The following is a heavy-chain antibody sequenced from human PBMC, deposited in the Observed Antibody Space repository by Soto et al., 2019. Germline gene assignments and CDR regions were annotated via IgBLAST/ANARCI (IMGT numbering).Heavy chain of an antibody. CDR3: AKDFYSNYPLNYFDY. CDR1: GFTFSSYA. Sequence: GGSLRLSCAASGFTFSSYAMSWVRQAPGKGLEWVSAISGGGGSTYYADSVKGRFTISRDNSKNTLYLQMNSLRAEDTAVYYCAKDFYSNYPLNYFDYWGQGXLVTVSS. CDR2: ISGGGGST. V-gene: IGHV3-23*01. J-gene: IGHJ4*02. D-gene: IGHD4-4*01.